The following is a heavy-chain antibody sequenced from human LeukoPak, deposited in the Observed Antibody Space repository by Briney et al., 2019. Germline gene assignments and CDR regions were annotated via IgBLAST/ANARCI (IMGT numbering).Heavy chain of an antibody. D-gene: IGHD3-3*01. CDR1: GGSLNGYY. CDR2: ISHSGTT. J-gene: IGHJ4*02. CDR3: ARVPLRFLEPFDY. V-gene: IGHV4-34*01. Sequence: SETLSLTCSVYGGSLNGYYWSWIRQPPGQGPEWIGEISHSGTTNYNPSLTSRVTMSLDTSKNQFSLKLNSATAAATAVYYCARVPLRFLEPFDYSGQGKLVTVSS.